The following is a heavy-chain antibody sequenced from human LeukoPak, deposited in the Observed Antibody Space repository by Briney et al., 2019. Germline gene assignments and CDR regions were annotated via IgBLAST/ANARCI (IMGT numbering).Heavy chain of an antibody. CDR1: GGTFSSYA. J-gene: IGHJ5*02. CDR3: ARDGAYCSSTSCYSNWFDP. V-gene: IGHV1-69*13. CDR2: IIPIFGTA. D-gene: IGHD2-2*01. Sequence: SVKVSCKASGGTFSSYAISWVRQAPGQGLEWMGGIIPIFGTANYAQKFQGRVTITADESTSTAYMELSSLRSEDTAVYYCARDGAYCSSTSCYSNWFDPWGQGTLVTVSS.